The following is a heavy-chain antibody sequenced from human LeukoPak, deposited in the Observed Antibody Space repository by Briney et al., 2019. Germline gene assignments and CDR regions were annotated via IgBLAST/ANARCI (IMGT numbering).Heavy chain of an antibody. CDR2: ISGSGGST. V-gene: IGHV3-23*01. Sequence: GGSLRLSCAASGFTFSSYAMSWVRQAPGRGLEWVSAISGSGGSTYYADSVKGRFTISRDNSKNTLYLQMNSLRAEDTAVYYCAKGRDIVVVPADDYWGQGTLVTVSS. D-gene: IGHD2-2*01. J-gene: IGHJ4*02. CDR3: AKGRDIVVVPADDY. CDR1: GFTFSSYA.